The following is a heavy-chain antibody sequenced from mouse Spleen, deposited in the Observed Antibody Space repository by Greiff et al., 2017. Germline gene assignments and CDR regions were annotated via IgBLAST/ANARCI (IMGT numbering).Heavy chain of an antibody. CDR2: FHPYNDDT. D-gene: IGHD1-1*01. CDR1: GYTFTTYP. Sequence: VMLVESGAELVKPGASVKMSCKASGYTFTTYPIEWMKQNHGKSLEWIGNFHPYNDDTKYNEKFKGKATLTVEKSSSTVYLELSRLTSDDSAVYYCARGDYYGSGFAYWGQGTLVTVSA. CDR3: ARGDYYGSGFAY. J-gene: IGHJ3*01. V-gene: IGHV1-47*01.